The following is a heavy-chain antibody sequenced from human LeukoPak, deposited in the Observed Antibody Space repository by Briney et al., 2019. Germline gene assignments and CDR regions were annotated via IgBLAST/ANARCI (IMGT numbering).Heavy chain of an antibody. J-gene: IGHJ4*02. CDR1: GFTFSSYG. CDR3: AKTGITMIVVEPLDY. Sequence: GGSLRLSCAASGFTFSSYGMHWVRQAPGKGLGWVADISYDGSNTYYADSVKGRFTISRDNSKNTLYLQMNSLSAEDTAVYYCAKTGITMIVVEPLDYWGQGTLVTVSS. D-gene: IGHD3-22*01. CDR2: ISYDGSNT. V-gene: IGHV3-30*18.